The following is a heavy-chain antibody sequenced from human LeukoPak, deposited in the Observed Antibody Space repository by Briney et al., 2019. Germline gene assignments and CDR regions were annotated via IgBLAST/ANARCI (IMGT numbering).Heavy chain of an antibody. CDR1: GFTFSDYD. V-gene: IGHV3-11*01. J-gene: IGHJ6*03. CDR2: ISNGGSII. CDR3: SRVQAGRFSYFYMDV. Sequence: GGSLRLSCAASGFTFSDYDMSWIRQAPGKGLEWVSYISNGGSIIYYADSVKGRFTISRDNAKNSLYLQMNSLKTEDTAVYYCSRVQAGRFSYFYMDVWGKGTTVIVSS. D-gene: IGHD6-13*01.